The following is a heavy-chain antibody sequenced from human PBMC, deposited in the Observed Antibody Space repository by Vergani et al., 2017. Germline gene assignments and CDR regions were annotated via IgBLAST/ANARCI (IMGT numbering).Heavy chain of an antibody. J-gene: IGHJ6*03. CDR2: IIPIFGTA. CDR3: AKDARYCSSTSCYTLYYYYYMDV. Sequence: QVQLVQSGAEVKKPGSSVKVSCKASGGTFSSYAISWVRQAPGQGLEWMGGIIPIFGTANYAQKFQGRVTITADESTSTAYMELSSLRSEDTAVYYCAKDARYCSSTSCYTLYYYYYMDVWGKGP. D-gene: IGHD2-2*01. V-gene: IGHV1-69*01. CDR1: GGTFSSYA.